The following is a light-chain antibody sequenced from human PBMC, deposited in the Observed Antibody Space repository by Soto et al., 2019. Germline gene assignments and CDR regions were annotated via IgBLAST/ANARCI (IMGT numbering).Light chain of an antibody. J-gene: IGKJ4*01. V-gene: IGKV3-15*01. CDR1: QSVSSN. CDR3: QQYNDWPPLT. CDR2: GAS. Sequence: EIVMTQSPATLSVSPGERATLSCRASQSVSSNLAWYQQKPGQAPRLLMSGASTRPTGIPARFSGSGSGTEFTLTISSLQSEDFAVYYCQQYNDWPPLTFGGGTKVEIK.